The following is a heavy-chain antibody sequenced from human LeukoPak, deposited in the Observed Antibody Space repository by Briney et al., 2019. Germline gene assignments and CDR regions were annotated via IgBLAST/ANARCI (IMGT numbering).Heavy chain of an antibody. CDR3: AKEQAGSHYYYYGMDV. Sequence: GGSLRLSRAASGFTFSNYAMSWVRQAPGKGLEWVSAVSGSGGSTYYADSVKGRFTISRDNSKNTLYLQMNSLRAEDTAVYYCAKEQAGSHYYYYGMDVWGQGTTVTVSS. CDR2: VSGSGGST. D-gene: IGHD3-10*01. CDR1: GFTFSNYA. J-gene: IGHJ6*02. V-gene: IGHV3-23*01.